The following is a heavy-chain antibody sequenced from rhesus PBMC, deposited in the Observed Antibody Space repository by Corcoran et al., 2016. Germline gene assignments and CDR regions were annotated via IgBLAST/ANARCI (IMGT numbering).Heavy chain of an antibody. D-gene: IGHD3-3*01. CDR1: GFTFSGYE. CDR2: IGGDSMTT. V-gene: IGHV3-115*02. J-gene: IGHJ3*01. CDR3: VRRGFDLEWLLGGAFDF. Sequence: EVQLAESGGGLVQPGGSLRLSCAASGFTFSGYEMHWVRQAPGKGLESVSVIGGDSMTTHYADSMKGRFTISRDNAKNSLSLQMSSLRAEDTAVYYCVRRGFDLEWLLGGAFDFWGQGLRVTVSS.